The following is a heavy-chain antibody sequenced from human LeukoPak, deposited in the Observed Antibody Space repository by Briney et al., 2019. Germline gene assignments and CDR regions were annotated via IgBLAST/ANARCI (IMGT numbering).Heavy chain of an antibody. CDR2: INPNSGGT. D-gene: IGHD3-3*01. V-gene: IGHV1-2*02. Sequence: ASVKVSCKASGYTFAGYYMHWVRQAPGQGLEWMGWINPNSGGTNYAQKFQGRVTMTRDTSISTAYMELSRLRSDDTAVYYCARAPSFTIFGVVYFDYWGQGTLVTVSS. J-gene: IGHJ4*02. CDR3: ARAPSFTIFGVVYFDY. CDR1: GYTFAGYY.